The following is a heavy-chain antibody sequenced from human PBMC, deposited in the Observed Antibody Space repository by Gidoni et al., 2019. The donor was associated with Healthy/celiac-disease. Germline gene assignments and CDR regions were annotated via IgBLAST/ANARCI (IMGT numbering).Heavy chain of an antibody. CDR1: GGSISSYY. CDR3: ARPYSGYPYYYGMDV. D-gene: IGHD5-12*01. Sequence: QVQLQESGPGLVKPSETLSLTCTVSGGSISSYYWSWIRQPPGKGLEWIGYIYYSGSTNYNPSLKSRVTISVDTSKNQFSLKLSSVTAADTAVYYCARPYSGYPYYYGMDVWGQGTTVTVSS. CDR2: IYYSGST. J-gene: IGHJ6*02. V-gene: IGHV4-59*01.